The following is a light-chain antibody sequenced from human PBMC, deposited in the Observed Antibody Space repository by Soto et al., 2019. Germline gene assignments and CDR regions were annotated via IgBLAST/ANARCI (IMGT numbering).Light chain of an antibody. Sequence: DVQMTQSPSTLSGSVGDRVTITCRASQTISSWLAWYQQKPGKAPKLLIYKASTLKSGVPSRFSGSGSGTEFTLTISSLQPDDFETYYCQHYNSYSEEFGHGTKADI. V-gene: IGKV1-5*03. CDR3: QHYNSYSEE. CDR1: QTISSW. CDR2: KAS. J-gene: IGKJ1*01.